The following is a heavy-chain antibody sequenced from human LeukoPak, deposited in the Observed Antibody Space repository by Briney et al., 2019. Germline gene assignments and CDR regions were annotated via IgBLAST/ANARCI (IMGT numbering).Heavy chain of an antibody. CDR1: GFTFSSYA. CDR3: AKHYYGSGSSSYYFDY. CDR2: ISASGDAT. D-gene: IGHD3-10*01. Sequence: GGSLRLSCAASGFTFSSYAMSWVRQAPGKGLEWVSAISASGDATYYADSVKGRFAISRDSSKNMLYLQMNSLRAEGTAIYYCAKHYYGSGSSSYYFDYWGQGTLVTVSS. J-gene: IGHJ4*02. V-gene: IGHV3-23*01.